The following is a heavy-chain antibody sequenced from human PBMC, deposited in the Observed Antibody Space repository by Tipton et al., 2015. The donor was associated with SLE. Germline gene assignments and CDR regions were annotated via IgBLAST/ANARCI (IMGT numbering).Heavy chain of an antibody. Sequence: TLSLTCTVSGGSISIHYWSWIRQPPGKGLEWIGYASDTGSTNYNPSLKSRVTISVDTSKNQFSLKLKSVTAADTAVYYCARTTYYSGSGSHSAFGLDVWGQGTTVTVSS. J-gene: IGHJ6*02. V-gene: IGHV4-59*11. CDR1: GGSISIHY. CDR2: ASDTGST. CDR3: ARTTYYSGSGSHSAFGLDV. D-gene: IGHD3-10*01.